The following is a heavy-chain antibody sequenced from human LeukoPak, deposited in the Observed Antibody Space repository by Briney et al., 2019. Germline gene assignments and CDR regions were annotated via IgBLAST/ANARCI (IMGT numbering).Heavy chain of an antibody. Sequence: PSETLSLTCTVSGGSISSDSYYWGWIRQPPGKGLEFIGSVYYSGSAYYNPSLKSRVTISVDTSKNQFSLRLTSVTAADTAVYYCARFGVYCSSRSCPKLYYFDYWGQGTLVTVSS. D-gene: IGHD2-2*01. J-gene: IGHJ4*02. CDR1: GGSISSDSYY. V-gene: IGHV4-39*01. CDR3: ARFGVYCSSRSCPKLYYFDY. CDR2: VYYSGSA.